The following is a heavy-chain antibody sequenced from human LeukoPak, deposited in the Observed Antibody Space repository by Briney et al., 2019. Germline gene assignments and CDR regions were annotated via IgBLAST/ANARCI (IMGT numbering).Heavy chain of an antibody. Sequence: ASVKVSCKTSGYTFTDIGITWVRQAPGQGLEWVGWISSYSGGTNYAQKFQGRVTMTRDTSISTAYMELSRLRSDDTAVYYCARALVVAATGWGQGTLVTVSS. CDR1: GYTFTDIG. V-gene: IGHV1-2*02. CDR3: ARALVVAATG. D-gene: IGHD2-15*01. J-gene: IGHJ4*02. CDR2: ISSYSGGT.